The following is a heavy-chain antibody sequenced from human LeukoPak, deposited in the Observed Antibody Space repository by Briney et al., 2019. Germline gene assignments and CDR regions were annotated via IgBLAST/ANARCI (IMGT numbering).Heavy chain of an antibody. Sequence: GASVKVSCKASGYTFTSYYMHWVRQAPGQGLEWMGMINPSGGSTSYAQKFQGRVTMTRDTSTSTVYMELSSLRSEDTAVYYCARGYFFDPFSYYMDVWGKGTTVTVSS. CDR2: INPSGGST. D-gene: IGHD3-10*01. V-gene: IGHV1-46*01. CDR1: GYTFTSYY. J-gene: IGHJ6*03. CDR3: ARGYFFDPFSYYMDV.